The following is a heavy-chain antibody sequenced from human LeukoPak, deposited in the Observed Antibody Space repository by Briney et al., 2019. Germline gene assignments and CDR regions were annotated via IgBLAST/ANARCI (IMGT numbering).Heavy chain of an antibody. V-gene: IGHV3-23*01. CDR2: ISGSGGST. CDR1: GFTFGSYA. J-gene: IGHJ4*02. D-gene: IGHD4-17*01. CDR3: ARDQGTSVTAMVGGHFDY. Sequence: GGSLRLSCAASGFTFGSYAVSWVRQAPGKGLEWVSAISGSGGSTYYADSVKGRFTISRDNSKNTLFLQMNSLTAEDTAVYYCARDQGTSVTAMVGGHFDYWGPGTLVTVSS.